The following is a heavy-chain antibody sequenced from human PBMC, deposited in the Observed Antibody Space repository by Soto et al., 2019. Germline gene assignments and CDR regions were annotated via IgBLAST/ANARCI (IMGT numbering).Heavy chain of an antibody. CDR2: ISSSSSYI. D-gene: IGHD2-15*01. J-gene: IGHJ3*02. CDR3: ARDRGYCSGGSCYDHDAFDI. V-gene: IGHV3-21*01. CDR1: GFTFSSYS. Sequence: ESGGGLVKPGGSLRLSCAASGFTFSSYSMNWVRQAPGKGLEWVSSISSSSSYIYYADSVKGRFTISRDNAKNSLYLQMNSLRAEDTAVYYCARDRGYCSGGSCYDHDAFDIWGQGTMVTVSS.